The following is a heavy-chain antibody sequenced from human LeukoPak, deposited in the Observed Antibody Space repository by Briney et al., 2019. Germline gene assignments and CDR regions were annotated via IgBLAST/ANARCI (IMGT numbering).Heavy chain of an antibody. D-gene: IGHD3-22*01. CDR1: GFTFNKYG. CDR3: AKAGAMILQHYFDY. V-gene: IGHV3-30*02. J-gene: IGHJ4*02. Sequence: PGGSLRLSCAASGFTFNKYGMYWVRQAPGKGLEWVAFIRFDGSDRYYTDSVKGRFTLYRDISRNTLYLQMNSLRADDTAVYYCAKAGAMILQHYFDYWGQGTLVTVSS. CDR2: IRFDGSDR.